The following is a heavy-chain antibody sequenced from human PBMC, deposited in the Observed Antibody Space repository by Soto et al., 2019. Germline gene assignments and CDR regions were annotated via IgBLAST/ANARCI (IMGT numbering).Heavy chain of an antibody. CDR1: GFSLTTSGVG. V-gene: IGHV2-5*02. CDR2: IYWDDDK. J-gene: IGHJ5*02. CDR3: AQGYISSLYEKNWFDP. D-gene: IGHD6-13*01. Sequence: QITLKESGPTLVKPTQTLTLTCTFSGFSLTTSGVGVGWIRQPPGKALEWLALIYWDDDKRYRPSLKSRLTITKDTSKNQVVLTMTNMGPVDTATYYCAQGYISSLYEKNWFDPWGQGILVTVSS.